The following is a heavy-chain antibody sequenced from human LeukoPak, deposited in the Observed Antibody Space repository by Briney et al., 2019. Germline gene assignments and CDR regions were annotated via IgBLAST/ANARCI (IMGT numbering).Heavy chain of an antibody. CDR1: EFTFNSYA. D-gene: IGHD1-26*01. V-gene: IGHV3-23*01. CDR2: ISDSGGST. CDR3: AKDRKTILGATDFDY. Sequence: GGSLRLSCAASEFTFNSYAMSWVRQAPGKGLEWVSAISDSGGSTFYADSVKGRFIISRDNSKNTLYLQMNSLRAEDTAVYYCAKDRKTILGATDFDYWGQGTLVTVSS. J-gene: IGHJ4*02.